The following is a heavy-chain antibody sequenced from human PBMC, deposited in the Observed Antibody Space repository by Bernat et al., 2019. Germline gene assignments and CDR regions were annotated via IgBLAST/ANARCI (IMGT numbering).Heavy chain of an antibody. J-gene: IGHJ5*02. CDR2: ISYDGSNK. D-gene: IGHD6-13*01. CDR1: GFTFSSYA. V-gene: IGHV3-30-3*01. Sequence: QVQLVESGGGVVQPGRSLRLSCAASGFTFSSYAMHWFRQAPGKGLEWVAVISYDGSNKYYADSVKGRFTISRDNSKNTLYLQMNSLRAEDTAVYYCARIGTGRPFDPWGQGTLVTVSS. CDR3: ARIGTGRPFDP.